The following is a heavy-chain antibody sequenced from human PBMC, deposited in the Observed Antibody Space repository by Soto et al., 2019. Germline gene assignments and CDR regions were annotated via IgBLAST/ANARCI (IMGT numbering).Heavy chain of an antibody. Sequence: EVQLVESGGGLVKPGGSLRLSCISSGFTFRTYTMNWVRQAPGKGLEWVSGIRGFSPYTCYAESVRGRFAISRDNAKNSLYLQMNSRRAEDTAVYYCARDRGFDAHDYYYNAMDVWGQGTTVTVSS. V-gene: IGHV3-21*01. CDR2: IRGFSPYT. J-gene: IGHJ6*02. D-gene: IGHD2-15*01. CDR3: ARDRGFDAHDYYYNAMDV. CDR1: GFTFRTYT.